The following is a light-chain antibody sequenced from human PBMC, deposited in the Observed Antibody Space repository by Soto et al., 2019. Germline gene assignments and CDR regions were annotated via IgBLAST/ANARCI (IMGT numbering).Light chain of an antibody. CDR3: HQSVNWPGT. Sequence: IVLTQSPATLSLSPGERATLSCRASQGVDNSLAWYQQKPGQAPRLLIYDVSTRATGIPARFSGRGSGTDFSLRISSLEAEDFAVYYCHQSVNWPGTFGGGTKVEIK. J-gene: IGKJ4*01. CDR2: DVS. V-gene: IGKV3-11*01. CDR1: QGVDNS.